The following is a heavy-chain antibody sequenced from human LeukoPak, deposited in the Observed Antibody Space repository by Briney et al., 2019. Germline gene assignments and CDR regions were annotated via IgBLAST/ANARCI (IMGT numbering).Heavy chain of an antibody. V-gene: IGHV1-8*01. J-gene: IGHJ4*02. Sequence: ASVKVSCKASGYTSTSYDINWVRQATGQGLEWMGWINPNSGNTGYAQKFQGRVTMTRNTSISTAYMELSSLRSEDTAVYYCARGGVQTYYDILTGYYPYYFDYWGQGTLVTVSS. CDR1: GYTSTSYD. CDR3: ARGGVQTYYDILTGYYPYYFDY. D-gene: IGHD3-9*01. CDR2: INPNSGNT.